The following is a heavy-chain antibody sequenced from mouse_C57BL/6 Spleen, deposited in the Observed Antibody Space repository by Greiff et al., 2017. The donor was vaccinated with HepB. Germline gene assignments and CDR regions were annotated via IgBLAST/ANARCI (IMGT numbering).Heavy chain of an antibody. J-gene: IGHJ4*01. CDR2: IYPGDGDT. CDR3: ARGTDYGSSYYYAMDY. D-gene: IGHD1-1*01. CDR1: GYAFSSYW. Sequence: VQLQQSGAELVKPGASVKISCKASGYAFSSYWMNWVKQRPGKGLEWIGQIYPGDGDTNYNGKFKGKATLTADKSSSTAYMQLSSLTSEDSAVYFCARGTDYGSSYYYAMDYWGQRTSVTVSS. V-gene: IGHV1-80*01.